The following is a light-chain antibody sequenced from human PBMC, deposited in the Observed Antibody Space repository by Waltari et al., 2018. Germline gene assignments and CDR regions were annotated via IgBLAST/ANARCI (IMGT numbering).Light chain of an antibody. CDR2: DAS. V-gene: IGKV3-11*01. CDR3: QQRRDWPIT. J-gene: IGKJ5*01. CDR1: QSVSRY. Sequence: DIVLTQSPASLSLSPGERATLSCRASQSVSRYLAWYQQKPGQAPRLLIYDASNRATGIPARFSGSGSGTDFTLTISSLEPEDFAVYYCQQRRDWPITFGQGTRLEIK.